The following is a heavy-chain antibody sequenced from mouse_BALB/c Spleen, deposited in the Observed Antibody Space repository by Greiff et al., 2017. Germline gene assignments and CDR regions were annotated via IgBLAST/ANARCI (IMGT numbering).Heavy chain of an antibody. CDR2: INPSSGYT. V-gene: IGHV1-4*01. D-gene: IGHD1-1*02. CDR3: ASLYGAYAMDY. Sequence: QVQLKESGAELARPGASVKMSCKASGYTFTSYTMHWVKQRPGQGLEWIGYINPSSGYTNYNQKFKDKATLTADKSSSTAYMQLSSLTSEDSAVYYCASLYGAYAMDYWGQGTSVTVSS. J-gene: IGHJ4*01. CDR1: GYTFTSYT.